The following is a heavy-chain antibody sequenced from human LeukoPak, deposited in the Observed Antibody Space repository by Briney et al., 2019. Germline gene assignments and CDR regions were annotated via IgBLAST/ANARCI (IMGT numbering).Heavy chain of an antibody. CDR2: IDTYNGNT. D-gene: IGHD4-23*01. CDR1: GYTFTSFG. CDR3: ATEFHRGNSPFDY. J-gene: IGHJ4*02. V-gene: IGHV1-18*01. Sequence: ASVKVSCKASGYTFTSFGISWVRQAPGQGLEWMGRIDTYNGNTNYAQKLQGRVTMTTDTSTNTAYVELRSLRSDDTAVYYCATEFHRGNSPFDYWGQGTLVTVSS.